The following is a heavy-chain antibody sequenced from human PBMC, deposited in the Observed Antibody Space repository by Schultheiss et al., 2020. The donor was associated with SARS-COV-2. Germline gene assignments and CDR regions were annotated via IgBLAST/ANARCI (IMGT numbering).Heavy chain of an antibody. CDR1: GGSFSGYY. CDR3: ARFNLLWNAYDI. V-gene: IGHV4-34*01. CDR2: INHSGST. Sequence: SQTLPLTCAVYGGSFSGYYWSWIRQPPGKGLEWIGEINHSGSTNYNPSLKSRVIKSVDTSKNQFPLKLRSVTAAVTAVYYCARFNLLWNAYDIWGQVTMVTVSS. D-gene: IGHD2-2*01. J-gene: IGHJ3*02.